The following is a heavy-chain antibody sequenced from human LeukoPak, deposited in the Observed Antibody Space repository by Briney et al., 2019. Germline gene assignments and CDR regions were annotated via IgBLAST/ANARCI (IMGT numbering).Heavy chain of an antibody. CDR1: GFTLSSYA. CDR2: IKQEGSEK. J-gene: IGHJ3*02. D-gene: IGHD3-16*01. Sequence: GGSLLLACAASGFTLSSYAMRSVRQAPGRGLGWEANIKQEGSEKNYVDSVKGRFTISRDNAKNSLYLQVESLRSDDTAVYYCARPSTLGRKNDAFDIWGQGTMVTVSS. V-gene: IGHV3-7*03. CDR3: ARPSTLGRKNDAFDI.